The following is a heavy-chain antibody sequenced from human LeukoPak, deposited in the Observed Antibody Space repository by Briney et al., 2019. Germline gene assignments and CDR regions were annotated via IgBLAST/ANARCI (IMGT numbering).Heavy chain of an antibody. D-gene: IGHD3-22*01. V-gene: IGHV1-69*04. CDR2: IIPILGIA. CDR1: GGTFSSYA. J-gene: IGHJ4*02. CDR3: ARDHRRYYDSSGYWPAFDY. Sequence: SVKLSCKAPGGTFSSYAISWVRQAPGQGLEWMGRIIPILGIANYAQKFQGRVPINADKSTSTAYMELGRRKPQETAVYYCARDHRRYYDSSGYWPAFDYWGQGTLVTVPS.